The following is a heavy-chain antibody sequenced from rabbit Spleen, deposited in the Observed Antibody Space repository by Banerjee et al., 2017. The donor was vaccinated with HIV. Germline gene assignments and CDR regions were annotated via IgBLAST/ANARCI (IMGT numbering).Heavy chain of an antibody. CDR1: GVSFSGDSY. Sequence: QSLEESGEDLVKPGASLTLTCTASGVSFSGDSYMCWVHQAPGKGLEWIACIDVGSSGFTYSASWAQGRFTISKTSSTTVTLQMTSLTAADTATYFCAREDRGSDGLVFKLWGPGTLVTVS. V-gene: IGHV1S40*01. CDR2: IDVGSSGFT. CDR3: AREDRGSDGLVFKL. J-gene: IGHJ4*01. D-gene: IGHD4-2*01.